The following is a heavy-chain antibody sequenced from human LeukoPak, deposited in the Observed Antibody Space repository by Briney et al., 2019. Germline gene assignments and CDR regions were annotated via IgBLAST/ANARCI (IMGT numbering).Heavy chain of an antibody. CDR2: MDPNSGNT. J-gene: IGHJ3*02. CDR3: ARVPGDDFWSGFRSDGFDI. CDR1: GYTFTSYD. D-gene: IGHD3-3*01. V-gene: IGHV1-8*01. Sequence: ASVKVSCKASGYTFTSYDINWVRQATGQGLEWMGRMDPNSGNTDFAQNFRGRVTMTRDTSISTAYMELSSLRSEDTAVYYCARVPGDDFWSGFRSDGFDIWGQGTMVTVSS.